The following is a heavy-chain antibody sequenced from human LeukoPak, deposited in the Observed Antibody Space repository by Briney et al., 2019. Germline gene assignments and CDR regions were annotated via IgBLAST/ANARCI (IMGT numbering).Heavy chain of an antibody. D-gene: IGHD4-17*01. CDR1: GFTFSSYS. Sequence: GGSLRLSCAASGFTFSSYSMNWVRQAPGKGLEWVSSISSSSSYIYYADSVKGRFTISRDNAKNSLYLQMNSLRAEDTAVYYCARDPPTTKQDTGGCFDYWGQGTLVTVSS. J-gene: IGHJ4*02. CDR2: ISSSSSYI. CDR3: ARDPPTTKQDTGGCFDY. V-gene: IGHV3-21*01.